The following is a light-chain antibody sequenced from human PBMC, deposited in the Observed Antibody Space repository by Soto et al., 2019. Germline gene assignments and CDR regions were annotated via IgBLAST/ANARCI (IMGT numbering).Light chain of an antibody. CDR2: EVS. J-gene: IGLJ1*01. V-gene: IGLV2-8*01. Sequence: QSVLTQPPSVSAAPGQKVSISCSGSSSSVGNNYVSWYQQHPGKAPKLMIYEVSKRPSGVPDRFSGSKSGNTASLTVSGLQPEDEADYYCSSYAGSNKSVFGTGTKVTVL. CDR3: SSYAGSNKSV. CDR1: SSSVGNNY.